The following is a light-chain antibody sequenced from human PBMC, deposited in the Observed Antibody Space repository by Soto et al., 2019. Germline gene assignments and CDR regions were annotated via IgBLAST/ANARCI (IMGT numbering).Light chain of an antibody. V-gene: IGLV1-40*03. CDR2: ANT. J-gene: IGLJ2*01. CDR1: GTNIGSNYD. Sequence: QSILTQSPSVSGAPGQRVTISCTGSGTNIGSNYDVQWYQQLPGTAPRLLISANTNRPSGVPDRFSASKSGASASLAITGLQAEDEADYYCQSYDRSLGVVVFGGGTKVTVL. CDR3: QSYDRSLGVVV.